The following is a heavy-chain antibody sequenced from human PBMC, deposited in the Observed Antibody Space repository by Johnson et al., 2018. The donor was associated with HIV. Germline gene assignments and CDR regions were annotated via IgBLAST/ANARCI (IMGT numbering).Heavy chain of an antibody. CDR2: ISYDGRDA. CDR1: GFAFSSYA. V-gene: IGHV3-30*04. Sequence: VLLVESGGGVVPPGTSLRLSCTASGFAFSSYALHWVRQAPGKGLEWVAVISYDGRDAYYADSVKGRFTSSRDNSKNTLYLQMNSLRPEDSAVYYCATLWFGEVSVYDAFDVWGQGTMVTVSS. CDR3: ATLWFGEVSVYDAFDV. J-gene: IGHJ3*01. D-gene: IGHD3-10*01.